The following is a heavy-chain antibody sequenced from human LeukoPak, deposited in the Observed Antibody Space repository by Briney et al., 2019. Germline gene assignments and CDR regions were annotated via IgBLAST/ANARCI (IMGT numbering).Heavy chain of an antibody. Sequence: GGSLRLSCSASGFTFSYYAMHWVRQAPGKGLEYVSAISSNGGSTYYADSVKGRFTISRDNSKNTLYLQMSSLRAEDTAVYYCVKIGSGWYLDYWGQGTLVTVSS. CDR2: ISSNGGST. CDR1: GFTFSYYA. V-gene: IGHV3-64D*06. CDR3: VKIGSGWYLDY. D-gene: IGHD6-19*01. J-gene: IGHJ4*02.